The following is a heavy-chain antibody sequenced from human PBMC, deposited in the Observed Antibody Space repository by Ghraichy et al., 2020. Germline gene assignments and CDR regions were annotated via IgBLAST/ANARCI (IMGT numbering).Heavy chain of an antibody. D-gene: IGHD1-1*01. CDR3: ARDHWNDLYYHYYGMGV. V-gene: IGHV3-21*01. CDR2: INGRSSHI. CDR1: GFTFNSYT. Sequence: SCVGSGFTFNSYTMNWVRQAPGKGLEWVSSINGRSSHIYYADSVKGRFTISRDNAKNSLYLQMNGLRAEDTAVYYCARDHWNDLYYHYYGMGVWGQGTTVTVSS. J-gene: IGHJ6*02.